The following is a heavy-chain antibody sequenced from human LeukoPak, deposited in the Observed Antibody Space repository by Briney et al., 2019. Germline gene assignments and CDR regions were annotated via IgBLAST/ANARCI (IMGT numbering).Heavy chain of an antibody. CDR1: GGTLSSYA. J-gene: IGHJ5*02. CDR2: ITPIFGTA. D-gene: IGHD2-15*01. CDR3: ARDRCSGGSCYSTSKYNWFDP. Sequence: SVKVSCKASGGTLSSYAISWVRQAPGQGLEWMGRITPIFGTANYAQKFQGRVTITTDESTSTAYMELSSLRSEDTAVYYCARDRCSGGSCYSTSKYNWFDPWGQGTLVTVSS. V-gene: IGHV1-69*05.